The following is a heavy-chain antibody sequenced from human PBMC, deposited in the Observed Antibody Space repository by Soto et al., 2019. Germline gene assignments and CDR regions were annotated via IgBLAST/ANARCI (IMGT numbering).Heavy chain of an antibody. D-gene: IGHD2-2*01. CDR2: IRSKANSYAT. CDR1: GFTFNGSA. V-gene: IGHV3-73*01. Sequence: EVQLVESGGCLVQPGGSLKLSCAASGFTFNGSAMHWVRQASGKGLEWVGRIRSKANSYATAYAASVKGRFTISRDDSKNTAYLQMNSLKTEDTAVYYCTRHNNCSSTSCYARGRYYYYMDVWGKGTTVTVSS. J-gene: IGHJ6*03. CDR3: TRHNNCSSTSCYARGRYYYYMDV.